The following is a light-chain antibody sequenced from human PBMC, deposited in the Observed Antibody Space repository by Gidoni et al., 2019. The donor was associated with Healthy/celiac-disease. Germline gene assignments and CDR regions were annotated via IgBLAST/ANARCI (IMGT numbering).Light chain of an antibody. CDR3: SSYAGSNKQV. CDR2: EVS. Sequence: QSALTQPPYASGSPGQSVTISCTGTSSDVGGYNYVSWYQQNPGKAPKLMIYEVSKRPSGVPDRFSGSKSGNTASLTVSGLQAEDEADYYCSSYAGSNKQVFGGGTKLTVL. V-gene: IGLV2-8*01. J-gene: IGLJ2*01. CDR1: SSDVGGYNY.